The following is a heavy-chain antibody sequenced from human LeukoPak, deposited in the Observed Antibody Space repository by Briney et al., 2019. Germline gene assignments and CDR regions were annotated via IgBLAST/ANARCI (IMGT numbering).Heavy chain of an antibody. CDR3: ARDSIVVVPAAPEDSYYYYYMDV. CDR2: ISAYNGNT. Sequence: GASVKVSCKASGYTFTSYGIIWVRQAPGQGLEWMGWISAYNGNTNYAQKLQGRVTMTTDTSTSTAYMELRSLRSDDTAVYYCARDSIVVVPAAPEDSYYYYYMDVWGKGTTVTVSS. J-gene: IGHJ6*03. V-gene: IGHV1-18*01. D-gene: IGHD2-2*01. CDR1: GYTFTSYG.